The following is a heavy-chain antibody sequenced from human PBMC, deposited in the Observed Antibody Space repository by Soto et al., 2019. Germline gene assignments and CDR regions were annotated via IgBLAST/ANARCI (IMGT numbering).Heavy chain of an antibody. V-gene: IGHV1-58*02. CDR2: IVVGSGNT. Sequence: SVRVSCKASAFAFTSSAMQWVRQARCQRLAWIGWIVVGSGNTNYAQTSQERVTLTRDMSRSTAYMELSSLRSEDTAVYYCARPIQYYYDSSGQSAWFDPWGQGTLVTVSS. J-gene: IGHJ5*02. D-gene: IGHD3-22*01. CDR1: AFAFTSSA. CDR3: ARPIQYYYDSSGQSAWFDP.